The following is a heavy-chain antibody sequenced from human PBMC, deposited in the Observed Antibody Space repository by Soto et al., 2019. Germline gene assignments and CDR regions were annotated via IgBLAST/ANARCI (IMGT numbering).Heavy chain of an antibody. CDR2: IYWDDDK. D-gene: IGHD5-12*01. J-gene: IGHJ4*01. CDR1: GFSLSTSGVG. Sequence: QITLKESGHTLVKPTQTLTLTCTFSGFSLSTSGVGVGWIRHSPGKTLEWLALIYWDDDKRYRPSLKSRLTITKDTPKNQVVRTMTTMDPVETATYYCAHIPDGYVVGMDYWGHGTLVTFSS. CDR3: AHIPDGYVVGMDY. V-gene: IGHV2-5*02.